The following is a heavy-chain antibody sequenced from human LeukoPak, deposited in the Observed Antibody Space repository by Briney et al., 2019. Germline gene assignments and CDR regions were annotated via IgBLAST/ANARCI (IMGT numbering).Heavy chain of an antibody. Sequence: SETLSLTCTVSGGSLSSSSYYWGWIRQPPGKGLEWIGSIYYSGSTYYNPSLKSRVTISVDTSKNQFSLKLSSVTAADTAVYYCARQEPHYYGSSGYYPDYWGQGTLVTVSS. CDR2: IYYSGST. D-gene: IGHD3-22*01. CDR1: GGSLSSSSYY. J-gene: IGHJ4*02. CDR3: ARQEPHYYGSSGYYPDY. V-gene: IGHV4-39*01.